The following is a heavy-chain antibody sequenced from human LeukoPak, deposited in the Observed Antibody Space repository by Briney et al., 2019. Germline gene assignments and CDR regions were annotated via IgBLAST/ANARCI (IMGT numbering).Heavy chain of an antibody. D-gene: IGHD2-15*01. V-gene: IGHV1-46*01. CDR1: GYTFTSYY. Sequence: ASVTVSCKASGYTFTSYYMHWVRQAPGQGLEWMGIINPSGGSTSYAQKFQGRVTMTRDTSTSTVYMELSSLRSEDTAVYYCARAITDGYCSGGSCSTDPLDYWGQGTLVTVSS. CDR3: ARAITDGYCSGGSCSTDPLDY. CDR2: INPSGGST. J-gene: IGHJ4*02.